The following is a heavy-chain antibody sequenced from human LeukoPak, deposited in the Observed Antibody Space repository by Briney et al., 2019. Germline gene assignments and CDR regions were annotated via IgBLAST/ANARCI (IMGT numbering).Heavy chain of an antibody. CDR2: IIPIFGTA. V-gene: IGHV1-69*05. Sequence: SVKVSCKASGGTFSSYAISWVRQAPGQGLEWMGRIIPIFGTANYAQKFQGRVTITTDESTSTAYMELSSLRSEDTAVYYCARGEGGDGYRLYNWFDPWGQGTLVTVSS. CDR3: ARGEGGDGYRLYNWFDP. J-gene: IGHJ5*02. CDR1: GGTFSSYA. D-gene: IGHD5-24*01.